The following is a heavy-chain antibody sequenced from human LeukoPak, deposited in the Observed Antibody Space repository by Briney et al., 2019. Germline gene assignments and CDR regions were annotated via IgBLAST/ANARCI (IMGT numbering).Heavy chain of an antibody. J-gene: IGHJ6*03. D-gene: IGHD4-11*01. CDR3: AKAALTRNYMDV. Sequence: GGSLRLSCAASGFTFSSYGMHWVRQAPGKGLEWVAFIRYDGSNKYYADSVKGRFTISRDNSKNTLYLQMNSLRAEDTAVYYCAKAALTRNYMDVWGKGTTVTVSS. CDR1: GFTFSSYG. V-gene: IGHV3-30*02. CDR2: IRYDGSNK.